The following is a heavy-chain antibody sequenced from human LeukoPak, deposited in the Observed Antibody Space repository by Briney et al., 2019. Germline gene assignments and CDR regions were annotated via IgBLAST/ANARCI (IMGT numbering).Heavy chain of an antibody. V-gene: IGHV1-8*02. CDR3: ARGARFGGYYGMDV. CDR2: MNPNSGNT. Sequence: ASVKVSCKASGYTFTSYDINWVRQATGQGLEWMGWMNPNSGNTGYAQKFQGRVTMTRNTSISTAYMELSSLRSEDTAVYYCARGARFGGYYGMDVWGQGTTVTVSS. CDR1: GYTFTSYD. D-gene: IGHD3-10*01. J-gene: IGHJ6*02.